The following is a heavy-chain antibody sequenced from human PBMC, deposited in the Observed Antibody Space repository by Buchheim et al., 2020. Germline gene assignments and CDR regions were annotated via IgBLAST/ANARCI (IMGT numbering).Heavy chain of an antibody. D-gene: IGHD7-27*01. Sequence: EAQLAESGGGLVQPGGSLRLSCAASGFTFSTYTMNWVRQAPGKGLEWVSYISGSSNNIYYADSVKGRFTISRDNAKNSLYLQVNSLRAEDTAMYYCAGVWGSGAFDIWGQGT. CDR3: AGVWGSGAFDI. CDR2: ISGSSNNI. V-gene: IGHV3-48*01. CDR1: GFTFSTYT. J-gene: IGHJ3*02.